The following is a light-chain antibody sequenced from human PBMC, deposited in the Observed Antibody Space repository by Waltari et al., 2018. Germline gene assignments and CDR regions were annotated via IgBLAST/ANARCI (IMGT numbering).Light chain of an antibody. V-gene: IGLV2-11*01. CDR1: SSDIGAYNY. CDR2: EVG. Sequence: QSALTQPRSVSGSPGQSVTISCTGTSSDIGAYNYVSWYQQHPGKAPKLMIYEVGKRPSGVPDRFSGSKSGNTASLTISGLQAEDEADYYCCSHAGSSVVFGGGTKLTVL. J-gene: IGLJ2*01. CDR3: CSHAGSSVV.